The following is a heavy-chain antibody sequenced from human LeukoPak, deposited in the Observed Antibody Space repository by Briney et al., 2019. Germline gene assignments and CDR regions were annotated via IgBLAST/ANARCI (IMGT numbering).Heavy chain of an antibody. CDR2: IYYSGST. J-gene: IGHJ6*02. CDR1: GGSFSSGSYY. V-gene: IGHV4-61*01. CDR3: ARVVNDFWSGYWGLDATTWYGMDV. Sequence: PSETLSLTCTVSGGSFSSGSYYWSWIRQPPGKGLEWIGYIYYSGSTNYNPSLKSRVTISVDTSKNQFSLKLSSVTAADTAVYYCARVVNDFWSGYWGLDATTWYGMDVWGQGTTVTVSS. D-gene: IGHD3-3*01.